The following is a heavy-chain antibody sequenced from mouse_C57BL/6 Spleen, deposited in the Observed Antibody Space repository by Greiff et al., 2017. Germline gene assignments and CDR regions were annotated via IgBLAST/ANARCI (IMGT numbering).Heavy chain of an antibody. CDR3: ARRDDYYYFDY. J-gene: IGHJ2*01. D-gene: IGHD2-4*01. CDR2: IYPRRGNT. CDR1: GYTFTSYG. Sequence: VQLQQSGAELARPGASVKLSCKASGYTFTSYGISWVKQRTGQGLEWIGEIYPRRGNTYYNEKFKGKATLTADKSSSTAYMELRSLTSEDSAVYFCARRDDYYYFDYWGQGTTLTVSS. V-gene: IGHV1-81*01.